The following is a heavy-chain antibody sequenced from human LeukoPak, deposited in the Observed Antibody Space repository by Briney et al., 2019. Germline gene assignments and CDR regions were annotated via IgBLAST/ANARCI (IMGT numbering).Heavy chain of an antibody. CDR2: ISSSSSSI. CDR1: GFTFSSCS. CDR3: ARDQGTPGPSYFDS. J-gene: IGHJ4*02. D-gene: IGHD2-15*01. Sequence: GGSLRLSCAASGFTFSSCSMNWVRQAPGKGLEWVSCISSSSSSIYYGDSVKGRFTISRDNAKNSLYLQMNSLRAEDTAVYYCARDQGTPGPSYFDSWGQGTLVTVSS. V-gene: IGHV3-21*01.